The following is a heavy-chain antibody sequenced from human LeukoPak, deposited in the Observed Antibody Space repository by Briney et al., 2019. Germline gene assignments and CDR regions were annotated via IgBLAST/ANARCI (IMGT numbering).Heavy chain of an antibody. CDR1: GFTVSSNY. D-gene: IGHD3-3*01. Sequence: GGSLRLSCAASGFTVSSNYMSWVRQAPGKGLEWVSIIYPSGSTYYTDSVQGRFTISRDNSKNTLYLQMNSLRAEDTAVYYCARGLPGFWSGLRFDPWGQGTLVTVSS. CDR2: IYPSGST. V-gene: IGHV3-53*01. J-gene: IGHJ5*02. CDR3: ARGLPGFWSGLRFDP.